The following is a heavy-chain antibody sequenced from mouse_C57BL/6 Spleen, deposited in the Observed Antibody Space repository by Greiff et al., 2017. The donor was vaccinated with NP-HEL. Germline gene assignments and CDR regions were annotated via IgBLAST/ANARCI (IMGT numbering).Heavy chain of an antibody. D-gene: IGHD2-2*01. J-gene: IGHJ2*01. Sequence: EVMLVESGAELVRPGASVKLSCTASGFNIKDDYMHWVKQRPEQGLEWIGWIDPENGDTEYASKFQGKATITADTSSNTAYLQLSSLTSEDTAVYYCTLLWLRRFPFDYWGQGTTLTVSS. CDR1: GFNIKDDY. CDR2: IDPENGDT. V-gene: IGHV14-4*01. CDR3: TLLWLRRFPFDY.